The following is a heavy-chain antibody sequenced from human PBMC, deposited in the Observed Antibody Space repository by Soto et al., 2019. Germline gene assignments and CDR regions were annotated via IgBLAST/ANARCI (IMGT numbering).Heavy chain of an antibody. J-gene: IGHJ4*02. CDR3: AKNQPSWATRAAFDY. D-gene: IGHD2-2*01. CDR2: ISGGSGDST. Sequence: GGSLRLSCAASGFTFSNYAMNWVRQAPGKGLEWVSGISGGSGDSTFYADSVKGRFTISRDNSKNTLHLQMNSLRTEDTAVYYCAKNQPSWATRAAFDYWGQGTLVTVSS. V-gene: IGHV3-23*01. CDR1: GFTFSNYA.